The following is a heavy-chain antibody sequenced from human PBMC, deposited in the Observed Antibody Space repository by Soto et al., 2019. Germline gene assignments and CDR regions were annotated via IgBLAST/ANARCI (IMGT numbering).Heavy chain of an antibody. D-gene: IGHD3-3*01. Sequence: EVQLVESGGGLVKPGGSLRLSCAASGFTFSSYSMNWVRQAPGKGLEWVSSISSSSSYIYYADSVKGRFTISRDNAKNSLYLQMNSLTAEDTAVYYCARKSGYYTYGMDVWGQGTTVTVSS. V-gene: IGHV3-21*01. CDR1: GFTFSSYS. CDR2: ISSSSSYI. CDR3: ARKSGYYTYGMDV. J-gene: IGHJ6*02.